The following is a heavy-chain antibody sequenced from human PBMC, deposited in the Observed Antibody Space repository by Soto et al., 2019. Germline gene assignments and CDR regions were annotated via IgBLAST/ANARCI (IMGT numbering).Heavy chain of an antibody. CDR3: ARDRVYPSGRGDFDY. V-gene: IGHV1-3*01. D-gene: IGHD2-8*01. Sequence: ASVKVSCKASGYTFTSYAMHWVRQAPGQRLEWMGWINAGNGNTKYSQKFQGRVTITRDTSASTAYMELSSLRSEDTAVYYCARDRVYPSGRGDFDYWGQGTLVTVSS. CDR2: INAGNGNT. CDR1: GYTFTSYA. J-gene: IGHJ4*02.